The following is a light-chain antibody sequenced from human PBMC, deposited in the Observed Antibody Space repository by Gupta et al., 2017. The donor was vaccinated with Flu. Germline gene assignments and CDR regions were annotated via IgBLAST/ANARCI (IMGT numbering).Light chain of an antibody. V-gene: IGLV2-23*02. Sequence: QSALTQPASVSGSPGQSITISCIGSSSDVGSYDHVSWYQQYPGKAPKLMIYEVTKRPSGVSDRFSGSKAGNTASLTLSGLQAEDEADDDCCSYAGPTTQGVFGGGTKLTVL. CDR3: CSYAGPTTQGV. J-gene: IGLJ2*01. CDR2: EVT. CDR1: SSDVGSYDH.